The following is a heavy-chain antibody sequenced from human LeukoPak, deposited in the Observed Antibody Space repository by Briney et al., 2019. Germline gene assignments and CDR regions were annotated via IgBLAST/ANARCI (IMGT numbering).Heavy chain of an antibody. CDR3: ARSPYYDFWSGYYNRWFDP. Sequence: ASVKVSCKASGYTFTGYYMHWVRQAPGQGLEWMGRINPNSGGTNYAQKFQGRVTMTRDTSISTAYMELSRLRSDDTAVYYCARSPYYDFWSGYYNRWFDPWGQGTLVTASS. J-gene: IGHJ5*02. V-gene: IGHV1-2*06. CDR2: INPNSGGT. D-gene: IGHD3-3*01. CDR1: GYTFTGYY.